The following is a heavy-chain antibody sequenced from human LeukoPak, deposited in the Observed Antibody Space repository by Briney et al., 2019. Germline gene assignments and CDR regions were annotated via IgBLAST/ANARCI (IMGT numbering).Heavy chain of an antibody. CDR3: AREPMVRDVNWFDP. D-gene: IGHD3-10*01. Sequence: ASVKVSCKASGYTFTAYYIHWVRQAPGQGLEWMGRINPNSGGTNYAQKFQGRVTMTMDTSISTAYMELSRLTSDDTAVYYCAREPMVRDVNWFDPWGQGTLVTVSP. CDR2: INPNSGGT. V-gene: IGHV1-2*06. J-gene: IGHJ5*02. CDR1: GYTFTAYY.